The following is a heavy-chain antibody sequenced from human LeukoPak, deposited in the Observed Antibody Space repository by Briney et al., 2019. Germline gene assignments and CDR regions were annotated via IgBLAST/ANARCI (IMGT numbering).Heavy chain of an antibody. V-gene: IGHV1-69*05. CDR3: ARDFPSSSWNAFDI. J-gene: IGHJ3*02. CDR1: GGTFSSYA. D-gene: IGHD6-13*01. Sequence: ASVKVSCKASGGTFSSYAISWVRQAPGQGLEWMGGIIPIFGTANYAQKFQGRVTMTRDTSTSTVYMELSSLRSEDTAVYYCARDFPSSSWNAFDIWGQGTMVTVSS. CDR2: IIPIFGTA.